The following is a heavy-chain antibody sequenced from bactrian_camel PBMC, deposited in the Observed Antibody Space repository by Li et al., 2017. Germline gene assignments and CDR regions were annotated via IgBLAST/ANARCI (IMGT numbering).Heavy chain of an antibody. D-gene: IGHD5*01. Sequence: VQLVESGGGSVQAGGSLRLSCVASGYSVSNNCMAWVRQAPGKEREGVVGISREGGLMYADSVKGRFTVPKDDAKNTLFLQMNKLKPEDTAMYYCAAADTRDCPLFSPQYNYWGQGTQVTVS. CDR1: GYSVSNNC. J-gene: IGHJ4*01. CDR2: ISREGGL. V-gene: IGHV3S67*01. CDR3: AAADTRDCPLFSPQYNY.